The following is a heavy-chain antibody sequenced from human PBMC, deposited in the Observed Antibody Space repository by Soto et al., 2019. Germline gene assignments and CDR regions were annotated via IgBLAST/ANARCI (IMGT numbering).Heavy chain of an antibody. D-gene: IGHD3-9*01. CDR1: GGSVSGYC. Sequence: SETLSLTCTVSGGSVSGYCWSWIRQPPGKGLEWIGYIYYGGTTLYNPSLKSRVTISVDTSNNQFSLNLRSVTAADTAVYYCARGVPYYDILTGYYACYFDYWGQGTLVTVSS. J-gene: IGHJ4*02. V-gene: IGHV4-59*02. CDR2: IYYGGTT. CDR3: ARGVPYYDILTGYYACYFDY.